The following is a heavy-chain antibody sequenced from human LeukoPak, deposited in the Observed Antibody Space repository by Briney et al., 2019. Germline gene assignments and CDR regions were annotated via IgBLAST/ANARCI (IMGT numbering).Heavy chain of an antibody. V-gene: IGHV5-51*01. J-gene: IGHJ4*02. D-gene: IGHD3-22*01. CDR1: GYSFSTYW. CDR2: IYPGDSDT. CDR3: ARIAYDSSGYWVMFDY. Sequence: PGESLKISCKGSGYSFSTYWIGWVRQMPGKGLEWMGIIYPGDSDTRYSPSFQGRVTISADKSISTAYLQWSSLKASDTAMYYCARIAYDSSGYWVMFDYWGQGTLVTVSS.